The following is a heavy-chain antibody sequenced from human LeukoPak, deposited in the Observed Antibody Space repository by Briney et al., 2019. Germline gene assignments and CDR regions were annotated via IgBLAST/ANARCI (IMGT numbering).Heavy chain of an antibody. Sequence: GGSLRLSCATSGFIFSTYALSWVRQAPGKGLEWASSISGSGGSTYHADSVKGRFTISRDSSKNTLYLQMDSLRAEDTAIYYCARVIRAAPGKGYFDYWGQGTLVTVSS. CDR3: ARVIRAAPGKGYFDY. J-gene: IGHJ4*02. CDR1: GFIFSTYA. V-gene: IGHV3-23*01. D-gene: IGHD6-13*01. CDR2: ISGSGGST.